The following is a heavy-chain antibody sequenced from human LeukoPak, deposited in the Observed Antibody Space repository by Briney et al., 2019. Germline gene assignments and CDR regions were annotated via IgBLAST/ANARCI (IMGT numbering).Heavy chain of an antibody. CDR3: ASGSYYYDSSGDRVFYY. Sequence: ASVKVSCKASGGTFSSYAISWVRQAPGQGLEWMGRIIPIFGTANYAQKFQGRVTITTDESTSTAYMELSSLRSEDTAAYYCASGSYYYDSSGDRVFYYWGQGTLVTVSS. J-gene: IGHJ4*02. CDR1: GGTFSSYA. V-gene: IGHV1-69*05. D-gene: IGHD3-22*01. CDR2: IIPIFGTA.